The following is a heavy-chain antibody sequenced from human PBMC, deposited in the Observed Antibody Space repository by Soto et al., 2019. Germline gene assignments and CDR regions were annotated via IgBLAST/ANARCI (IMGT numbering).Heavy chain of an antibody. CDR2: IIPIFGTA. Sequence: SVKVSCKASGGTFSSYAISWVRQAPGQRLEWMGGIIPIFGTANYAQKFQGRVTITADESTSTAYMELSSLRSEDTAVYYCARGGSGSSDTYYYYGMDVWDQGTTVTVS. V-gene: IGHV1-69*13. D-gene: IGHD3-10*01. CDR1: GGTFSSYA. CDR3: ARGGSGSSDTYYYYGMDV. J-gene: IGHJ6*02.